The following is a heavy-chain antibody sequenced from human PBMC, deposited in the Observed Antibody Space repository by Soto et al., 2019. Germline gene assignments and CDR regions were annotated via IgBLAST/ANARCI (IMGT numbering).Heavy chain of an antibody. D-gene: IGHD3-10*01. CDR1: GFTFPNAW. Sequence: GGSLRLSCAASGFTFPNAWMNWVRQAPGKGLEWVGRIKSKYDGGTTDYAAPVMGRFSISRDDSKNTVYLQMNTLKTEDTALYYCATGGPYFDYWGRGTLVTVSS. V-gene: IGHV3-15*07. CDR2: IKSKYDGGTT. J-gene: IGHJ4*02. CDR3: ATGGPYFDY.